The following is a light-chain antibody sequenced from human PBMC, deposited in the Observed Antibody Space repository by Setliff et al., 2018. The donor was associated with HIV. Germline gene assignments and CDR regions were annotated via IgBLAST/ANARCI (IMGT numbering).Light chain of an antibody. V-gene: IGLV1-40*01. CDR2: DNN. Sequence: QSALTQPPSVSGAPGQRVTISCTGGSSNIGANYDVHWYQQFPGTAPEVVIYDNNNRPSGVPDRFSGSKSGTSASLAITGLQPEDEADYYWQSYDNSLTAVVFGGGTKVTVL. CDR1: SSNIGANYD. J-gene: IGLJ2*01. CDR3: QSYDNSLTAVV.